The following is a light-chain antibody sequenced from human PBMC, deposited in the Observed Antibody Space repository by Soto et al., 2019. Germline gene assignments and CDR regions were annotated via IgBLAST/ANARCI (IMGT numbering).Light chain of an antibody. Sequence: EGVLTPAAGTLSLSPGERATLSCRASQRVAANYLDWYQQKRGQAPRLLIYGASSRATGIPDRFSGSGSGTDFTLTISRLEPEDFSVYYCHQYGTAPLTFGPGTKLDIK. J-gene: IGKJ3*01. V-gene: IGKV3-20*01. CDR3: HQYGTAPLT. CDR1: QRVAANY. CDR2: GAS.